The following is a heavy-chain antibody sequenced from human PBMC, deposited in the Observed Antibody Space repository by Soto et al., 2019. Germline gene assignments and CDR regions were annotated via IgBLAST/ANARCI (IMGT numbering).Heavy chain of an antibody. CDR1: HVSLSSSY. CDR2: IDHSGRT. J-gene: IGHJ5*02. Sequence: PDTLSLGSALDHVSLSSSYWRLIRPPPGEGLEWIVEIDHSGRTKYNPSLKSRVTISVDTSKNQFSLKLSSVTAADTAVYYWAKWGSDAGSSVENLFDPWGQGTLVTV. D-gene: IGHD6-13*01. V-gene: IGHV4-34*01. CDR3: AKWGSDAGSSVENLFDP.